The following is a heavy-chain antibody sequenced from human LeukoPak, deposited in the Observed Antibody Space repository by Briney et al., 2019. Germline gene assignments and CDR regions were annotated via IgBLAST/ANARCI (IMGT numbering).Heavy chain of an antibody. CDR3: AYYDFWSGYPSV. Sequence: SETLSLTCTVSGGSISSYYWSWIRQPPGKGLEWIGYIYYSGSTNYNLSLKSRVTISVDTSKNQFSLKLSSVTAADTAVYYCAYYDFWSGYPSVWGQGTTVTVSS. V-gene: IGHV4-59*01. CDR1: GGSISSYY. J-gene: IGHJ6*02. D-gene: IGHD3-3*01. CDR2: IYYSGST.